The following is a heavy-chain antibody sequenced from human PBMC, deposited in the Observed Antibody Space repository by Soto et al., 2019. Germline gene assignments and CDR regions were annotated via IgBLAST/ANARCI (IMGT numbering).Heavy chain of an antibody. CDR1: GGSISSYY. D-gene: IGHD4-17*01. CDR2: IYYSGST. V-gene: IGHV4-59*01. CDR3: ARDGGLSGDGDYGGDAFDI. J-gene: IGHJ3*02. Sequence: QVQLQESGPGLVKSSETLSLTCTVSGGSISSYYWSWIRQPPGKGLEWIGYIYYSGSTNYNPSLKSLVTSSLDRSKNRSSLRLGSVTAAETAVYYCARDGGLSGDGDYGGDAFDIWGQGTMVTVSS.